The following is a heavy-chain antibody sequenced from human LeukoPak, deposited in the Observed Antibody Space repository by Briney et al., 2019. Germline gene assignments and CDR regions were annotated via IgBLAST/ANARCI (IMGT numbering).Heavy chain of an antibody. CDR3: ARDGSYCSSTSCYRPMVGYYGMDV. CDR1: GGSISSGGYY. D-gene: IGHD2-2*02. V-gene: IGHV4-31*03. CDR2: IYYSGST. J-gene: IGHJ6*02. Sequence: PSQTLSLTCTVSGGSISSGGYYWSWIRQHPGKGLEWIGYIYYSGSTYYNPSLKSRVTISVDASKNQFSLKLSSVTAADTAVYYCARDGSYCSSTSCYRPMVGYYGMDVWGQGTTVTVSS.